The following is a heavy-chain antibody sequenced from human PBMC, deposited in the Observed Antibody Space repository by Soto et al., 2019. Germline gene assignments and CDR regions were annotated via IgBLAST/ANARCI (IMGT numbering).Heavy chain of an antibody. Sequence: QGQLVQSGAEVKKPWASVKVSCKASGYTFTSYGISWLRQAPGQALEWMGLISAYNGNTNYAQKRQGRVTMTTDTSTSTAYMELRRLRSDDMGVYYCASSLLVGYGLEGESDWGQGTLVTVSS. J-gene: IGHJ4*02. CDR1: GYTFTSYG. V-gene: IGHV1-18*03. CDR2: ISAYNGNT. CDR3: ASSLLVGYGLEGESD. D-gene: IGHD5-18*01.